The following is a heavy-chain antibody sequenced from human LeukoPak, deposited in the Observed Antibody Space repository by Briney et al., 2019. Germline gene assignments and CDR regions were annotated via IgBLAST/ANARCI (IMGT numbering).Heavy chain of an antibody. CDR2: MNPNSGNT. Sequence: ASVKVSCKASGYTFNSYDINWVRQATGQGLEWMGWMNPNSGNTGYAQKFQGRVTITRNTSISTAYMELSSLRSEDTAVYYCARGGTSGSYYDYYYGMDVWGQGTTVTVSS. V-gene: IGHV1-8*03. CDR1: GYTFNSYD. D-gene: IGHD1-26*01. J-gene: IGHJ6*02. CDR3: ARGGTSGSYYDYYYGMDV.